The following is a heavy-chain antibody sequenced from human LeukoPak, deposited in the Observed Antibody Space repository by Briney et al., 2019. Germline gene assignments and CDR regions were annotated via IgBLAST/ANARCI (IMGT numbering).Heavy chain of an antibody. CDR1: GYTFTSYD. CDR3: ARGVVVTAIYYYYYGMDV. CDR2: INPNSGGT. V-gene: IGHV1-2*04. D-gene: IGHD2-21*02. Sequence: ASVKVSCKASGYTFTSYDINWVRQATGQGLEWMGWINPNSGGTNYAQKFQGWVTMTRDTSISTAYMELSRLRSDDTAVYYCARGVVVTAIYYYYYGMDVWGQGTTVTVSS. J-gene: IGHJ6*02.